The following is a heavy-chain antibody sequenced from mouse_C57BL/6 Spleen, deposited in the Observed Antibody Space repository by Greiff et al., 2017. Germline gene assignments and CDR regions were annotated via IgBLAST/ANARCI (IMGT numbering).Heavy chain of an antibody. CDR1: GYTFTRYW. D-gene: IGHD1-1*01. Sequence: QVQLQQPGAELVRPGSSVKLSCKASGYTFTRYWMDWVKQRPGQGLEWIGNIYPSDSETHYNQKFKDKATLTVDKSSSTAYMQLSSLTSEDSAVYYCARYYYGSSHWYFDVWGTGTTVTVSS. CDR2: IYPSDSET. CDR3: ARYYYGSSHWYFDV. V-gene: IGHV1-61*01. J-gene: IGHJ1*03.